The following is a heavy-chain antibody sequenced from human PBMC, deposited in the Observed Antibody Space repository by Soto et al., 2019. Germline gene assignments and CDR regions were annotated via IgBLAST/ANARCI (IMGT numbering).Heavy chain of an antibody. D-gene: IGHD3-22*01. CDR2: IGTAGDT. CDR3: ARASYYYDSSGYYFFDY. CDR1: GFTFSSYD. V-gene: IGHV3-13*01. J-gene: IGHJ4*02. Sequence: GGSLRLSCAASGFTFSSYDMHWVRQATGKGLEWVSAIGTAGDTYYPGSVKGRFTISRENAKNPLYLQMNSLRAEDTAVYYCARASYYYDSSGYYFFDYWGQGTLVTVSS.